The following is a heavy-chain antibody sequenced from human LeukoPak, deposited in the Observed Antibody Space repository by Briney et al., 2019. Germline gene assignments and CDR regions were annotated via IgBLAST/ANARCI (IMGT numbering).Heavy chain of an antibody. CDR3: ASPALVRGVINYYFDY. J-gene: IGHJ4*02. Sequence: GGSLRLSCAASGFTFSSYAMSWVRQAPGKGLEWVSAISGSGGSTYYADSMKGRFTISRDNSKDTLYLQMNSLRAEDTAVYYCASPALVRGVINYYFDYWGQGTLVTVSS. CDR1: GFTFSSYA. D-gene: IGHD3-10*01. V-gene: IGHV3-23*01. CDR2: ISGSGGST.